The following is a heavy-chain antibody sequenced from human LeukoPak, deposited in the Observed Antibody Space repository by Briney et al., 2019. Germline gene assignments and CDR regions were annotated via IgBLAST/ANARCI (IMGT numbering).Heavy chain of an antibody. CDR1: GGSISSSSYY. Sequence: SETLSLTCTVSGGSISSSSYYWGWIRQPPGKGLEWIGEIHPSGSTNYNPSLKSRVTISVDTSKNQFSLKLSSVTAADTAVYFCSRGSDTYKSGVDWGQGTLVTVSS. J-gene: IGHJ4*02. CDR2: IHPSGST. CDR3: SRGSDTYKSGVD. V-gene: IGHV4-39*07. D-gene: IGHD1-26*01.